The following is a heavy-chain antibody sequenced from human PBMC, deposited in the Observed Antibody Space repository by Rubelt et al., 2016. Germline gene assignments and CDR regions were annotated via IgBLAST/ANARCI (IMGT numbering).Heavy chain of an antibody. CDR1: GGSVNSGGYS. J-gene: IGHJ2*01. Sequence: QLQLQESGSGLVKTSQTLSLTCAVSGGSVNSGGYSWSWIRQPPGKGLEWIGYIFHSGTTSYNPSLKSRVTISIDASKNQVSLKLSSVTAPTLFPLVSCEXXXSXXXSXXVGCLAXXF. D-gene: IGHD6-19*01. V-gene: IGHV4-30-2*01. CDR3: CEXXXSXXXSXXVGCLAXXF. CDR2: IFHSGTT.